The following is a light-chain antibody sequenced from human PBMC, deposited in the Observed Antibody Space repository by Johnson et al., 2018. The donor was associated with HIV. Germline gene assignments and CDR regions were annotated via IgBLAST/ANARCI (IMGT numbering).Light chain of an antibody. J-gene: IGLJ1*01. Sequence: QSVLTQPPSVSAAPGQKVTISCSGSSSNIGNNYVSWYQQLPGTAPKLLIYENNKRPSGIPDRFSGSKSGTSATLGITGLQTGDEADYYCGTWDSSLRVGVFGTLTKVTVL. CDR1: SSNIGNNY. V-gene: IGLV1-51*02. CDR3: GTWDSSLRVGV. CDR2: ENN.